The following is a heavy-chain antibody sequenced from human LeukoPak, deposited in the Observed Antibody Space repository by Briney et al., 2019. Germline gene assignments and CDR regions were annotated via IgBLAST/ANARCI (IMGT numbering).Heavy chain of an antibody. D-gene: IGHD3-22*01. J-gene: IGHJ1*01. CDR2: IIPIFGTA. CDR1: GGTFSSYA. CDR3: AIHYYDRQH. V-gene: IGHV1-69*05. Sequence: SVKVSCKASGGTFSSYAISWVRQAPGQGLEWMGGIIPIFGTANYAQKFQGRVTMTRDTSTSTVYMELSSLRSEDTAVYYCAIHYYDRQHWGQGTLVTVSS.